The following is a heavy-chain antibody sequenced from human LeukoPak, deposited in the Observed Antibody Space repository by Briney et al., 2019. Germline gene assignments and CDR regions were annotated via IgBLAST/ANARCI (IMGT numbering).Heavy chain of an antibody. Sequence: GGSLRLSCAASGFTFSSYWMNWVRQAPGKGLEWVANIKQDGSEKYYVDSVKGRFTISRDNAKNTLYLQMNSLRAEDTAVYYCARGVGARPRNWFDPWGQGTLVTVSS. CDR3: ARGVGARPRNWFDP. J-gene: IGHJ5*02. V-gene: IGHV3-7*01. D-gene: IGHD6-6*01. CDR1: GFTFSSYW. CDR2: IKQDGSEK.